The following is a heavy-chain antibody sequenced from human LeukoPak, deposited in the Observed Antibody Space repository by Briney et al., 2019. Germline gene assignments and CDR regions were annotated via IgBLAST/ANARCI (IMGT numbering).Heavy chain of an antibody. Sequence: GVSLRLSCAASGFTFSSYWMHWVRQAPGKGLVWVSRINSDGSITSYADSVKGRFTISRDNAKNTLYLQMNSLRAEDTAVYYCARVYYYGSGSYSYYYGMDVWGQGTTVTVSS. V-gene: IGHV3-74*01. D-gene: IGHD3-10*01. CDR3: ARVYYYGSGSYSYYYGMDV. CDR1: GFTFSSYW. CDR2: INSDGSIT. J-gene: IGHJ6*02.